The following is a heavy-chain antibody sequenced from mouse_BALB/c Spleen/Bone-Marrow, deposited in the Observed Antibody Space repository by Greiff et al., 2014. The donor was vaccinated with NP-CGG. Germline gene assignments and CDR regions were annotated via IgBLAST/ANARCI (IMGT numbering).Heavy chain of an antibody. Sequence: EVQLQQSGAELVKPGASVKLSCTTSGFNIKDTYIHWVKQRPEQGLEWVGRIDPANGNTKYDPEFQGKATITADTSSNTAYLHLSSLTSEDTAVYSCAHDAPFAYWGQGTLVTVSA. CDR1: GFNIKDTY. J-gene: IGHJ3*01. CDR2: IDPANGNT. CDR3: AHDAPFAY. V-gene: IGHV14-3*02. D-gene: IGHD2-3*01.